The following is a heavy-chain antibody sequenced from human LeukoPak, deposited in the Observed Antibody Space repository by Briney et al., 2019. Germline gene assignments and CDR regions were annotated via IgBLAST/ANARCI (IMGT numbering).Heavy chain of an antibody. V-gene: IGHV4-34*01. J-gene: IGHJ4*02. CDR2: INHSRST. Sequence: SETLSLTCAVYGGSFSGYYWSWIRQPPGKGLEWIGEINHSRSTNYNPSLKSRVTISVDTSKNQFSLKLSSVTAADTAVYYCARGRRPHYFDYWGQGTLVTVSS. CDR3: ARGRRPHYFDY. CDR1: GGSFSGYY.